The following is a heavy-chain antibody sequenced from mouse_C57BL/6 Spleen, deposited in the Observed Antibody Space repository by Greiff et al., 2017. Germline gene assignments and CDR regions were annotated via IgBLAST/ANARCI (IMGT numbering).Heavy chain of an antibody. CDR3: ARGLLPFAY. CDR2: IRNKANGYTT. Sequence: EVKVVESGGGLVQPGGSLSLSCAASGFTFTDYYMSWVRQPPGKALEWLGFIRNKANGYTTEYSASVKGRFTISRDNSQSILYLQMNALRAEDSATYYCARGLLPFAYWGQGTLVTVSA. V-gene: IGHV7-3*01. CDR1: GFTFTDYY. J-gene: IGHJ3*01. D-gene: IGHD2-3*01.